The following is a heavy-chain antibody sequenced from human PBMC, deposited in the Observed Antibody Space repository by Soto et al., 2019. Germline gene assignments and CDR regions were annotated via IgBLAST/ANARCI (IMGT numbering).Heavy chain of an antibody. CDR2: ITGGSSRI. CDR1: GFTFSSYS. J-gene: IGHJ4*02. Sequence: GGSLRLSCAASGFTFSSYSMNWVRQAPGKGLEWVSYITGGSSRINYAESVKGRFTISRDNAKNSLYLQMNSLRDEDTAVYYCARDWSHYFDYWGQGILVTVSS. V-gene: IGHV3-48*02. D-gene: IGHD3-3*01. CDR3: ARDWSHYFDY.